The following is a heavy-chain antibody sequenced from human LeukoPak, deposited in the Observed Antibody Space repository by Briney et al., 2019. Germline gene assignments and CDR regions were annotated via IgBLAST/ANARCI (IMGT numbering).Heavy chain of an antibody. CDR1: GLTFGDYA. V-gene: IGHV3-49*04. CDR3: TRAYCGGDCYFLWYFDL. J-gene: IGHJ2*01. Sequence: GGSLRLSCTASGLTFGDYAMSWVRKAPGKGLEGVGFIRSKAYGGTTEYAASVKGRFTISRDDSKSIAYLQMNSLKTEDTAVYYCTRAYCGGDCYFLWYFDLWGRGTLVTVSS. D-gene: IGHD2-21*01. CDR2: IRSKAYGGTT.